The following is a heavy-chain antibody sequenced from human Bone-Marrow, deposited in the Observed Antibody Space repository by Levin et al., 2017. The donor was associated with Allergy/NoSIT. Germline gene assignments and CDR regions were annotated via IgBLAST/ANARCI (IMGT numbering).Heavy chain of an antibody. CDR1: GFTVSSHY. J-gene: IGHJ4*02. CDR2: LYSGGTT. CDR3: AREAAAGSSSPFYFDC. Sequence: GESLKISCAASGFTVSSHYMSWVRQAPGKGLEWVSVLYSGGTTYYADSVKGRFTVSRDNSKNTLYLQMNSLRADDTAMYYCAREAAAGSSSPFYFDCWGQGALVTVS. D-gene: IGHD6-13*01. V-gene: IGHV3-53*01.